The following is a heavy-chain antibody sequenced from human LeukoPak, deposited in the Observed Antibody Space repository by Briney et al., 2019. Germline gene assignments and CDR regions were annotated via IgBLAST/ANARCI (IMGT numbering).Heavy chain of an antibody. J-gene: IGHJ4*02. Sequence: GGSLRLSCAASGFTFSSYGMHWVHQAPGKGLEWVAVISYDGINKFYVDSVKGRFTISRDNSKNTLYLQMNSLRAEDTAVYYCARDERYCSGGSCYSGYFDYWGQGTLVTVSS. CDR2: ISYDGINK. D-gene: IGHD2-15*01. CDR1: GFTFSSYG. V-gene: IGHV3-30*03. CDR3: ARDERYCSGGSCYSGYFDY.